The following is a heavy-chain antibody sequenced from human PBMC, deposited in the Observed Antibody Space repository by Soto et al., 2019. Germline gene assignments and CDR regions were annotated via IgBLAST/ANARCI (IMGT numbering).Heavy chain of an antibody. D-gene: IGHD3-16*02. CDR1: GASISSGSYY. CDR2: MYYDETT. V-gene: IGHV4-39*02. CDR3: ASSFRYWVPFDS. Sequence: PSETLSLTCTVSGASISSGSYYWGWIRQPPGKGLEWIGSMYYDETTYYNPSLKSRLTTSVDLSKNHFSLILTSVTAADTAVYYCASSFRYWVPFDSWGQGTLVTVSS. J-gene: IGHJ4*02.